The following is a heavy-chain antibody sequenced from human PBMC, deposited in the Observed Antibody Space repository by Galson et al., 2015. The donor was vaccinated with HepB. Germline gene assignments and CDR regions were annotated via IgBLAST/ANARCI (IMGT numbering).Heavy chain of an antibody. CDR2: INAGNGNT. CDR3: ARAENGNYRWYFDL. V-gene: IGHV1-3*01. CDR1: GYTLTDFA. D-gene: IGHD1-7*01. Sequence: SVKVSCKASGYTLTDFAMYWVRQAPGQRPEWMGGINAGNGNTKSSQKFQGRVTITRDMSANTASMELSGLRPEDTAVYYCARAENGNYRWYFDLWGRGTLVTVSS. J-gene: IGHJ2*01.